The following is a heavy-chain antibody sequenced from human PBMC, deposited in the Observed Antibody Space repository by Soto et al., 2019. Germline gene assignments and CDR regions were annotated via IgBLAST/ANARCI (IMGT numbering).Heavy chain of an antibody. CDR1: GFTVSSNY. Sequence: EVQLVESGGGLIQPGGSLRLSFAASGFTVSSNYMSWVRQAPGKGLEWVSVIYSGGSTYYADSVKGRLTISRDNSKNTLYLQMNSLRAEDTAVYYCARDRVESGYPEYFQHWGQGTLVTVSS. J-gene: IGHJ1*01. CDR3: ARDRVESGYPEYFQH. D-gene: IGHD3-22*01. CDR2: IYSGGST. V-gene: IGHV3-53*01.